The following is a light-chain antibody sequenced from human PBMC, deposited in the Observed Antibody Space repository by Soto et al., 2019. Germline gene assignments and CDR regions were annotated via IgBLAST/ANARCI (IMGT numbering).Light chain of an antibody. Sequence: QSVLTQPPSASGIPGQRVTISCSGSSSNIGSNYVYWYQQLPGTAPKLLIYRNNQRPSGVPDRFSGSKSGTSVSLAISGLRSEDEADYYCAAWDDSLSGVVFGGGTKLTVL. CDR2: RNN. CDR3: AAWDDSLSGVV. J-gene: IGLJ2*01. V-gene: IGLV1-47*01. CDR1: SSNIGSNY.